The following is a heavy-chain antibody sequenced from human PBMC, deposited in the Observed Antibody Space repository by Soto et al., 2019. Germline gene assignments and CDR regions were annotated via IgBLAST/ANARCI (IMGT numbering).Heavy chain of an antibody. J-gene: IGHJ6*02. Sequence: SETLSLTCTVSGGSIKNSGYYWSWIRQHPEKGLEWIGYISYSGSTDYAPSLKSRATMSVDTSKNQFFLNLTSVTAADTAVYYCGRDAVTKRDFYYYGMDVWGRGTTVTVSS. CDR1: GGSIKNSGYY. CDR2: ISYSGST. D-gene: IGHD4-4*01. V-gene: IGHV4-31*03. CDR3: GRDAVTKRDFYYYGMDV.